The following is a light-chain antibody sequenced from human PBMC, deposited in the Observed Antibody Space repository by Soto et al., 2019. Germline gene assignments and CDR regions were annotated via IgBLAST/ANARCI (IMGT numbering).Light chain of an antibody. J-gene: IGKJ2*01. CDR1: QSVSRN. CDR3: QQYNNCPPIT. V-gene: IGKV3-15*01. CDR2: GAS. Sequence: ERVMTQSPATLSVSPGERATLSCRASQSVSRNLAWYQQKPGQAPRLLIYGASTRATGIPARFSGSGSGTEFTLTISSLQSEDFAVYSCQQYNNCPPITFGQGTKLEIK.